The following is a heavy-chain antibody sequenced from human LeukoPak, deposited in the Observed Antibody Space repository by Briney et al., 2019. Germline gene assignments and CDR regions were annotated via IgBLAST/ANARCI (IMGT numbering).Heavy chain of an antibody. D-gene: IGHD5-24*01. CDR2: ISAYNGNT. J-gene: IGHJ3*02. CDR1: GYTFTSYG. Sequence: EASVKVSCKASGYTFTSYGISWVRQAPGQGLEWMGWISAYNGNTNYAQKLQGRVTMTTDTSTSTAYMELRSLRSDDTAVYYCARAPRATIGGAFDIWGQGTMVTVSS. CDR3: ARAPRATIGGAFDI. V-gene: IGHV1-18*01.